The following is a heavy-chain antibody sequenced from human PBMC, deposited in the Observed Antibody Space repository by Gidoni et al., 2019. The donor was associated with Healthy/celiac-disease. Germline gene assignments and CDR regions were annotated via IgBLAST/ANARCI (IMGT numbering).Heavy chain of an antibody. J-gene: IGHJ4*02. CDR3: AKDRGLGAFDY. CDR2: ISWNSGSI. CDR1: GFTFDDYA. D-gene: IGHD1-26*01. Sequence: EVQLVESGGGLVQPGRSLRLSCAASGFTFDDYAMHWVRQAPGNGLEWVSGISWNSGSIGYADSVKGRFTSSRDNAKNSLYLQMNSLRAEDTALYYCAKDRGLGAFDYWGQGTLVTVSS. V-gene: IGHV3-9*01.